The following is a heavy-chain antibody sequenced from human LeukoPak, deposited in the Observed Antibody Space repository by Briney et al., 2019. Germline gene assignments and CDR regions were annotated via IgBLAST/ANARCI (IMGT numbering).Heavy chain of an antibody. CDR3: ARDSPRVYYGSGSYYNALGY. Sequence: GASVKVSCKASGYTFTSYYMHWVRQAPGQVLEWMGIINPSGGSTSYAQKFQGRVTMTRDTSTSTVYMELSSLRSEDTAVYYCARDSPRVYYGSGSYYNALGYWGQGTLVTVSS. V-gene: IGHV1-46*01. CDR1: GYTFTSYY. CDR2: INPSGGST. D-gene: IGHD3-10*01. J-gene: IGHJ4*02.